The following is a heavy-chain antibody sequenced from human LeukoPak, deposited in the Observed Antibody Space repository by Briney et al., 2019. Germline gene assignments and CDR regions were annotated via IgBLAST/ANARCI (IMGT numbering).Heavy chain of an antibody. CDR1: GFTFSSYS. CDR2: ISSSSSYI. Sequence: GGSLRLSCAASGFTFSSYSMNWVRQAPGKGLEWVSSISSSSSYIYYADSVKGRFTISRDNAKNSLYLQMNSLRAEDTAVYYCAKEIWPTVTTPGHTHFDYWGQGTLVIVSS. D-gene: IGHD4-17*01. J-gene: IGHJ4*02. CDR3: AKEIWPTVTTPGHTHFDY. V-gene: IGHV3-21*01.